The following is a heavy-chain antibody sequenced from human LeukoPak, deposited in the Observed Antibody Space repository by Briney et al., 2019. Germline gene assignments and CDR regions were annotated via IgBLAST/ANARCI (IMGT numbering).Heavy chain of an antibody. CDR2: IYYSGST. J-gene: IGHJ4*02. D-gene: IGHD6-19*01. CDR3: ATSGWYLLPGVY. V-gene: IGHV4-39*01. Sequence: SETLSLTCTVSGGSISSSNYYWGWIRQPPGKGLEWIGSIYYSGSTYYNPSLESRVTISVDTSKNQFSLKLSSVTAADTAVYYCATSGWYLLPGVYWGQGTLVTVSS. CDR1: GGSISSSNYY.